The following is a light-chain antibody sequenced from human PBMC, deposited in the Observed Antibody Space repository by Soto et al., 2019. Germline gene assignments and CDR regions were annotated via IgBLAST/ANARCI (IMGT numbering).Light chain of an antibody. CDR3: QPYNIYPHT. CDR2: KAS. V-gene: IGKV1-5*03. J-gene: IGKJ2*01. Sequence: IQLTQYPSTLSPSVGDRVTITCRASQSISSWLAWYHQKPENAPKLLIYKASSLQSGVASRFSGSGSGTEFTLNIRTRQPNDFATYYCQPYNIYPHTFGQGTKLEIK. CDR1: QSISSW.